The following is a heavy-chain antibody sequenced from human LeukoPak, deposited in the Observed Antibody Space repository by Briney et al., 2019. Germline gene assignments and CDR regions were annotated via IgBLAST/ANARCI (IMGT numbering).Heavy chain of an antibody. J-gene: IGHJ5*02. V-gene: IGHV4-30-4*08. CDR1: GGSISSGDYY. Sequence: SETLSLTCTVSGGSISSGDYYWSWIRQPPGKGLEWIGYIYYSGSTYYNPSLKSRVTISVDTSKNQFSLKLSSVTAADTAVYYCARGYCSSTSCYRNWFDPWGQGTLVTVSS. CDR3: ARGYCSSTSCYRNWFDP. CDR2: IYYSGST. D-gene: IGHD2-2*01.